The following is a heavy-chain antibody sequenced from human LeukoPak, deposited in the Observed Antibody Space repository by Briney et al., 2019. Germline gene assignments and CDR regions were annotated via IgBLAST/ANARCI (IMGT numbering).Heavy chain of an antibody. CDR3: ARDPPPASGYYDSSGYYPFDY. D-gene: IGHD3-22*01. J-gene: IGHJ4*02. CDR2: IRYDGSNN. CDR1: GFIFSSYG. V-gene: IGHV3-30*02. Sequence: GGSLRLSCAASGFIFSSYGMYWVRQAPGKGLEWVAFIRYDGSNNNYADSVKGRFTISRDNSKNAHYLQMNSLRAEDTAVYYCARDPPPASGYYDSSGYYPFDYWGQGTLVTVSS.